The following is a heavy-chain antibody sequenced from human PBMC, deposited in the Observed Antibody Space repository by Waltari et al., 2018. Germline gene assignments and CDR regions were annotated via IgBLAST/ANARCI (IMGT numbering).Heavy chain of an antibody. J-gene: IGHJ5*02. V-gene: IGHV4-39*07. CDR2: ISYSGTT. Sequence: QLQLQESGPGLVKPSETLSLTCTVSAGSISSGSYYWSSIRQPPGKGLESIGYISYSGTTDYNLSLKSRVTMSVDTSRDQYSLSLRSVAAADTAVYYCARYYGNGEGWLDPWGQGTLVTVSS. D-gene: IGHD3-3*01. CDR1: AGSISSGSYY. CDR3: ARYYGNGEGWLDP.